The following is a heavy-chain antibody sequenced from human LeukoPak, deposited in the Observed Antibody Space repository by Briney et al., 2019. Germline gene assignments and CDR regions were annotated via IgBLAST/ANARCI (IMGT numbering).Heavy chain of an antibody. J-gene: IGHJ4*02. CDR3: AKKAQVTAGAAYIDY. D-gene: IGHD2-21*02. CDR1: GFTFSRYS. Sequence: GGSLRLSCAASGFTFSRYSMNWVHQAPGKGLEWVSVISGDSGTTVYRDSVEGWFTISRDNSKNTLFLHMNSLRAEDTAVYYCAKKAQVTAGAAYIDYWGQGTLVTVSS. CDR2: ISGDSGTT. V-gene: IGHV3-23*01.